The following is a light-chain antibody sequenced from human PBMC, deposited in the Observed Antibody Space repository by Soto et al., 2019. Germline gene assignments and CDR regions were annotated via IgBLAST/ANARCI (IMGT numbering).Light chain of an antibody. V-gene: IGKV3-20*01. CDR3: QQYGSSPIT. CDR2: DAS. CDR1: QSVTSHY. J-gene: IGKJ5*01. Sequence: EIVLTKSPGTLSLSPGERATLSCRASQSVTSHYLAWHQQKPGQVPRLLIYDASTRATGIPDRFSGSGSGTDFILTISRLEPEDFAVYYCQQYGSSPITFGQGTRLEIK.